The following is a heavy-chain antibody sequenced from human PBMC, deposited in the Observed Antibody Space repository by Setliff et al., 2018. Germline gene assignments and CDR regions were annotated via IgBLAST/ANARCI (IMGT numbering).Heavy chain of an antibody. Sequence: SETLSLTCTVSGGSFTGTTYYWGWIRQSPGKGLEWIGTIINSGTAYYNPSLKSRVTISVDTSKNQFSLQVTSVTATDTAVYYCARHEFVGGYYGSVTYRHFDYWGQGILVTVSS. CDR2: IINSGTA. V-gene: IGHV4-39*01. CDR3: ARHEFVGGYYGSVTYRHFDY. CDR1: GGSFTGTTYY. D-gene: IGHD3-10*01. J-gene: IGHJ4*02.